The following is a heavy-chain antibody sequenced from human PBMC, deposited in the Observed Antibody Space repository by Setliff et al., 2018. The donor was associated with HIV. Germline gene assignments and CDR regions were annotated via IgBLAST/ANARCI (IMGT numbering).Heavy chain of an antibody. CDR3: AHRRVGNYDSSGNYHSYFDY. V-gene: IGHV2-5*02. CDR2: TYWDDDK. CDR1: GFSLTTIRVA. Sequence: SGPTLVNPTETLTLTCTFSGFSLTTIRVAVGWIRQPPGKAPEWLGFTYWDDDKRYSPSLKTRITITKDTSKNQVVLTMARMDPVDTATYYCAHRRVGNYDSSGNYHSYFDYWGQGILVTVSS. J-gene: IGHJ4*02. D-gene: IGHD3-22*01.